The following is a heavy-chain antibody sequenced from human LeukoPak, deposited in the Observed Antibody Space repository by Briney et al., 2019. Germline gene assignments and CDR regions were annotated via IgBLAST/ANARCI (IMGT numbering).Heavy chain of an antibody. Sequence: GRSLRLSCAASGFTFDSYGMHWARQAPGKGLEWVAVIWYDSSNIYYGDSVKGRFTISRDNSKNTLFLQMNSLRAEDTAVYYCARDGDDILTGFYDYWGQGTLVTVSS. J-gene: IGHJ4*02. D-gene: IGHD3-9*01. CDR1: GFTFDSYG. V-gene: IGHV3-33*01. CDR3: ARDGDDILTGFYDY. CDR2: IWYDSSNI.